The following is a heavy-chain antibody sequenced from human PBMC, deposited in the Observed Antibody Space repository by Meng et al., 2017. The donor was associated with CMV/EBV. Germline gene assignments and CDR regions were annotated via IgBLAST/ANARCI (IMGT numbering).Heavy chain of an antibody. V-gene: IGHV3-23*01. CDR2: ISGSGGST. J-gene: IGHJ6*02. CDR3: AKERKAYYDILTADYGMDV. CDR1: GFTFSSYA. D-gene: IGHD3-9*01. Sequence: GGSLRLSCAASGFTFSSYAMSWVRQAPGQGLEWVSAISGSGGSTYYADSVKGRFTISRDNSKNTLYLQMNSLRAEDTAVYYCAKERKAYYDILTADYGMDVWGQGTTVTVSS.